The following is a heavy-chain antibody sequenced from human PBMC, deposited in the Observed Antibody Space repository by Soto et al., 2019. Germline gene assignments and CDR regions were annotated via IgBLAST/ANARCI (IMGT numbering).Heavy chain of an antibody. CDR3: ARQPTTGDTDLWFDP. Sequence: QLQLLESGPGLVKASETLSLTCSVSGGSISTIRSYWAWIRQPPGKGLEWLANIFYRGSTFYNPSLASRVSVSVDTSKNEFSLKLRSVTAADTAVYYCARQPTTGDTDLWFDPWGQGTLVTVSS. D-gene: IGHD2-21*01. CDR2: IFYRGST. CDR1: GGSISTIRSY. V-gene: IGHV4-39*01. J-gene: IGHJ5*02.